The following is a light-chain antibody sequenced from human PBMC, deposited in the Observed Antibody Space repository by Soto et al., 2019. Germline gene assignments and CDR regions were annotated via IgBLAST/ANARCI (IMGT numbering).Light chain of an antibody. CDR2: EVS. CDR1: SSDVGSYNR. CDR3: SLYTSSSTFYV. V-gene: IGLV2-18*01. J-gene: IGLJ1*01. Sequence: QSVLTQPPSVSGSPGQSVTISCTGTSSDVGSYNRVSWYQQPPGTAPKLMIYEVSNRPSGVPDRFSGSKSGNTASLTISGLQAEDEADYYCSLYTSSSTFYVFGTGTKVAVL.